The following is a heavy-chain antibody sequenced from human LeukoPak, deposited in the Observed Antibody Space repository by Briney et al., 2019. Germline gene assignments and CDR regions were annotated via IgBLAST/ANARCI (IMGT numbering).Heavy chain of an antibody. CDR1: GGSLSSSSYY. V-gene: IGHV4-39*01. J-gene: IGHJ4*02. CDR3: ARHPRYCSGGSCYFDY. D-gene: IGHD2-15*01. CDR2: IYYSGRT. Sequence: SETLSLTCTVSGGSLSSSSYYWGWIRQPPGKGLEWIGSIYYSGRTYYNPSLKSRVTISLDTSKNQFSLKLSSVTAADTAVYYCARHPRYCSGGSCYFDYWGQGTLVTVSS.